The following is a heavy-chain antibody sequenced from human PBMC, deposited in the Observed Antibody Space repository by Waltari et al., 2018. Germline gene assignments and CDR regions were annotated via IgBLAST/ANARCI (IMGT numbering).Heavy chain of an antibody. CDR1: GYTFTDYY. J-gene: IGHJ1*01. Sequence: QVQLVQSGAEVKKPGASVKVSCKASGYTFTDYYMHWVRQAPGQGLEWMGWINPKSGGTKYAEKFQGRVTMTRDTSSSTAYMDLSRLRSDDTAVYYCARELTVTTTAEYFQHWGQGTLITVSS. D-gene: IGHD4-17*01. V-gene: IGHV1-2*02. CDR2: INPKSGGT. CDR3: ARELTVTTTAEYFQH.